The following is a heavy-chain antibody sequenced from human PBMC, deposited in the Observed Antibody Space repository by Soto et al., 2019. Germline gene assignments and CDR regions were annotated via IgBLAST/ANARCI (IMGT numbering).Heavy chain of an antibody. CDR1: GFTFSDHY. J-gene: IGHJ4*02. CDR3: ARTHITIFGVVTVFDY. D-gene: IGHD3-3*01. Sequence: GGSLRLSCAASGFTFSDHYMDWVRQAPGKGLEWVGRTRNKANSYTTEYAASVKGRFTISRDDSKNSLNLQMNSLKTEDTAVYYCARTHITIFGVVTVFDYWGQGTLVTVSS. V-gene: IGHV3-72*01. CDR2: TRNKANSYTT.